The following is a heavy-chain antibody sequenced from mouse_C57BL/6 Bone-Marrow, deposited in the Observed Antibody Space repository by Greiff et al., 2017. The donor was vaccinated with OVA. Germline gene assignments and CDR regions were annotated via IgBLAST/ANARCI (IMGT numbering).Heavy chain of an antibody. CDR1: GYSITSDY. V-gene: IGHV3-8*01. J-gene: IGHJ4*01. CDR3: ARWGYYYGSSFYAMDY. D-gene: IGHD1-1*01. Sequence: EVKVEESGPGLAKPSQTLSLTCSVTGYSITSDYWNWIRKFPGNKLEYMGYISYSGSTYSNPSLKSRISITRDTSKNQYYLQLNSVTTEDTATYYCARWGYYYGSSFYAMDYWGQGTSVTVSS. CDR2: ISYSGST.